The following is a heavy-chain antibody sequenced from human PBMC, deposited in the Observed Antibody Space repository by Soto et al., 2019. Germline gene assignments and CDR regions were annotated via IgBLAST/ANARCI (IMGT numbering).Heavy chain of an antibody. CDR3: TRHFSRGYYIVDY. J-gene: IGHJ4*02. CDR2: IRSKANSYAT. Sequence: EVQLVESGGGLVQPGGSLKLSCAASGFTFSGAAMHWVRQASVKGLEWVGRIRSKANSYATAYAASVKGRFPISRDDSKNTAYLQMNSLKTEDTAVYYCTRHFSRGYYIVDYWGQGTLVTVSS. CDR1: GFTFSGAA. V-gene: IGHV3-73*01. D-gene: IGHD3-3*01.